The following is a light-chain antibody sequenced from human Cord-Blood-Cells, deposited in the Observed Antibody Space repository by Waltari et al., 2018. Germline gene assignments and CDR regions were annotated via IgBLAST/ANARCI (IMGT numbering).Light chain of an antibody. Sequence: AIQLTQSPSSLSASVGDRVTITCRASQGISSALAWYQQKPGKAPKLLIYDASSLESGVPSRFSGSGSGTDFTLTISSLQPEEFATYYCQQFNSYQYTFGQGTKLEIK. CDR3: QQFNSYQYT. CDR1: QGISSA. CDR2: DAS. V-gene: IGKV1-13*02. J-gene: IGKJ2*01.